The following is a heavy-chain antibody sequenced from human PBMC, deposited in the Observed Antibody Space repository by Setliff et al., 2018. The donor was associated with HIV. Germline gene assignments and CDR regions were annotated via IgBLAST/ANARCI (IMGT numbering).Heavy chain of an antibody. Sequence: PSETLSLTCTVSGGSIYGSDYYWGWIRQPPGKGLESIGSIYYSGSTYYKPSLKSRVTISVDTSNNQFSLKLRSVTAADTAVYYCARSLVPSGYYYGRHAFDIWGQGTKVTVSS. V-gene: IGHV4-39*01. J-gene: IGHJ3*02. CDR3: ARSLVPSGYYYGRHAFDI. D-gene: IGHD3-22*01. CDR1: GGSIYGSDYY. CDR2: IYYSGST.